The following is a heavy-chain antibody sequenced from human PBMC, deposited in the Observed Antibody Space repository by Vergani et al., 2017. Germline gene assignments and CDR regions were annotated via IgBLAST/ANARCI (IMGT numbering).Heavy chain of an antibody. CDR3: AREPGHWGGSYTY. V-gene: IGHV4-38-2*02. CDR1: GYSISSGYY. CDR2: IYHSGST. D-gene: IGHD1-26*01. J-gene: IGHJ4*02. Sequence: QVQLQESGPGLVKPSETLSLTCTVSGYSISSGYYWGWIRQPPGKGLEWIGSIYHSGSTYYNPSLKSRVTISVDTSKNQFSLKLSSVTAADTAVYYCAREPGHWGGSYTYWGQGTLVTVSS.